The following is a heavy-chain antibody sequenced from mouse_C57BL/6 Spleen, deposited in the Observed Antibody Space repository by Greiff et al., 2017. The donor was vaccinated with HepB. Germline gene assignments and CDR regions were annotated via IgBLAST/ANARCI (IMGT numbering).Heavy chain of an antibody. Sequence: EVKLMESGPGLVKPSQSLSLTCSVTGYSITSGYYWNWIRQFPGNKLEWMGYISYDGSNNYNPSLKNRISITRDTSKNQFFLKLNSVTTEDTATYYCARGGGSSQFAYWGQGTLVTVSA. J-gene: IGHJ3*01. CDR1: GYSITSGYY. CDR2: ISYDGSN. CDR3: ARGGGSSQFAY. D-gene: IGHD1-1*01. V-gene: IGHV3-6*01.